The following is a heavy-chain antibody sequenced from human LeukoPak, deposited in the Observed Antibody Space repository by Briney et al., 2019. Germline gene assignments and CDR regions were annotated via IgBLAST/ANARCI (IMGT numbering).Heavy chain of an antibody. CDR2: LRGDGET. CDR3: AKDRMIVVVGYFQH. V-gene: IGHV3-23*01. CDR1: GFVFSSYA. D-gene: IGHD3-22*01. Sequence: GGSLRLSWAASGFVFSSYAMSWVRQTPAGGLGWVSSLRGDGETFYADSVKGRFTLSRDDSRNTVYLQLNNLRVEDTAVYYCAKDRMIVVVGYFQHWGQGTLVTVSS. J-gene: IGHJ1*01.